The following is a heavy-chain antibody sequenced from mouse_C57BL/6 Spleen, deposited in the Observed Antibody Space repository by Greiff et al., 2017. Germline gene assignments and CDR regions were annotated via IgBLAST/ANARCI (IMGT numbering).Heavy chain of an antibody. V-gene: IGHV1-78*01. J-gene: IGHJ1*03. CDR1: GYTFTDHT. CDR2: IYPRDGST. D-gene: IGHD1-1*01. CDR3: AHYYGSSYWYFDV. Sequence: VQLQESDAELVKPGASVKISCKVSGYTFTDHTIHWMKQRPEQGLEWIGYIYPRDGSTKYNEKFKGKATLTADKSSSTAYMQLNSLTYEDSAVYFGAHYYGSSYWYFDVWGTGTTVTVSS.